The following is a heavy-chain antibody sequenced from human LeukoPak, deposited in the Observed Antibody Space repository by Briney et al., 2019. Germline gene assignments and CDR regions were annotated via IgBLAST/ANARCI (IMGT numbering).Heavy chain of an antibody. J-gene: IGHJ5*02. D-gene: IGHD6-13*01. Sequence: PGGSLRLSCAASGFTFSSYAMSWVRQAPGKGLEWVSAISGSGGSTYYADSVKGRFTISRDNSKDTLYLQMNSLRAEDTAVYYCAKITGRIAAAGISRRFDPWGQGTLVTVSS. V-gene: IGHV3-23*01. CDR3: AKITGRIAAAGISRRFDP. CDR1: GFTFSSYA. CDR2: ISGSGGST.